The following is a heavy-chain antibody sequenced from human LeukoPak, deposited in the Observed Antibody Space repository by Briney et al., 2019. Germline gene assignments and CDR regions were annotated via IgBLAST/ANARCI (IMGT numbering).Heavy chain of an antibody. CDR2: INHSGST. CDR1: GGSFSGYY. CDR3: ARIARGYFDY. D-gene: IGHD2-21*01. Sequence: PSETLSLTCAVYGGSFSGYYWSWIRQPPGKGLEWIGEINHSGSTNYNPSLKSRVTISVDTSKNQFSLKLSSVTAADTAVYYCARIARGYFDYWGQGTLVTVSS. J-gene: IGHJ4*02. V-gene: IGHV4-34*01.